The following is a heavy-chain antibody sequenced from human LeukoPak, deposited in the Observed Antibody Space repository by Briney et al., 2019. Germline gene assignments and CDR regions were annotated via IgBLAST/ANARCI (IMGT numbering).Heavy chain of an antibody. Sequence: ASVKVSCKASGYTFTGHYMHWVRQAPGQGLEWMGWINPNSGGTNYAQKFQGRVTMTRDTSISTAYMELSRLRSDDTAVYYCARASHSGDEVGYWGQGTLVTVSS. CDR3: ARASHSGDEVGY. V-gene: IGHV1-2*02. D-gene: IGHD7-27*01. J-gene: IGHJ4*02. CDR2: INPNSGGT. CDR1: GYTFTGHY.